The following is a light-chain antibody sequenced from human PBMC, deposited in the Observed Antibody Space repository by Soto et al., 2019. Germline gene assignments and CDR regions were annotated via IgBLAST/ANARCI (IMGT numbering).Light chain of an antibody. CDR1: QNVNSN. CDR2: GAS. V-gene: IGKV3-15*01. J-gene: IGKJ4*01. CDR3: QQYNNWPLT. Sequence: EIVMTQSPATLSVSPGERAALSCRASQNVNSNLAWYQQKPAQAPRLLIYGASTRATGIPARFSGSGSGTEFTLTISNLQSEDFAVYYCQQYNNWPLTFGGGTKVEI.